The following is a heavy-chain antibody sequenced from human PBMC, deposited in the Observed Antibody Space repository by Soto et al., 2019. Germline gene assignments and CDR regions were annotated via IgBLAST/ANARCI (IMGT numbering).Heavy chain of an antibody. CDR1: GGSISSSS. Sequence: ETLSLTCTVSGGSISSSSYYWGWIRQAPGKGLEWVSYISSSSSTIYFADSVKGRFTISRDNAKNSLYLQMNSLRDEDTAVYYCARDIRGCSGGSCYSPYDAFDIWGQGTMVTVSS. J-gene: IGHJ3*02. D-gene: IGHD2-15*01. CDR2: ISSSSSTI. CDR3: ARDIRGCSGGSCYSPYDAFDI. V-gene: IGHV3-48*02.